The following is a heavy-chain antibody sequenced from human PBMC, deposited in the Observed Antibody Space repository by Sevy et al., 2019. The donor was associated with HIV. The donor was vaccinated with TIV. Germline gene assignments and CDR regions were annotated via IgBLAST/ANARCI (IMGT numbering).Heavy chain of an antibody. J-gene: IGHJ4*02. CDR2: IYYSGST. CDR1: GGSVSSGSYY. CDR3: ARDRGTSGYFDY. Sequence: SETLSLTCTVSGGSVSSGSYYWSWIRQPPGKGLEWIGNIYYSGSTNYNPSLKGRLTISVDTSKNQFSLKLSSVTAADTAVYYCARDRGTSGYFDYWGQGTLVTVSS. V-gene: IGHV4-61*01. D-gene: IGHD1-26*01.